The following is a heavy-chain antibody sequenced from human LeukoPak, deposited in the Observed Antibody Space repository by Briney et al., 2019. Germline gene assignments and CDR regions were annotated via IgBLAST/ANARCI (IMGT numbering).Heavy chain of an antibody. V-gene: IGHV1-2*02. Sequence: GASVKVSCKASGYTFTGYYMHWVRQAPGQGLEWMGWINPNSGGTNYAQKFQGRVTMTRDTSISTAYMELSRLRSDDTAVYYCRTDRYGDYGEYIDYWGQGTLVNVSS. J-gene: IGHJ4*02. CDR1: GYTFTGYY. D-gene: IGHD4-17*01. CDR3: RTDRYGDYGEYIDY. CDR2: INPNSGGT.